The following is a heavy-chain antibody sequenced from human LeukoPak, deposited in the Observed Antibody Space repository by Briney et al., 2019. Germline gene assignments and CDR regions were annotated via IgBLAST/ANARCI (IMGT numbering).Heavy chain of an antibody. V-gene: IGHV3-53*01. CDR2: LYTGGKT. D-gene: IGHD2-2*01. CDR3: ARDSTFDI. J-gene: IGHJ3*02. CDR1: GGSISSSNW. Sequence: PSETLSLTCAVSGGSISSSNWWSWVRQPPGKGLEWVSVLYTGGKTSYAGAVRGRFTVSRDNSKNTLSLEMNSLRAEDTAVYYCARDSTFDIWGQGTVVTVSS.